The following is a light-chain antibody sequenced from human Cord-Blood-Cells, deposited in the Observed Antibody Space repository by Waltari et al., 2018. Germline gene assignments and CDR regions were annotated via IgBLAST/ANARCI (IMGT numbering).Light chain of an antibody. Sequence: QSALTQPASVSGSPGQSITISCTGTSSDGGSYNLVSWYQQHPGKAPKLMIYEGSKRRSGVSNRFSGSKSGNTASLTSSGLQAEDEADYYCCSYAGSSTLVFGGGTKLTVL. CDR2: EGS. CDR1: SSDGGSYNL. J-gene: IGLJ2*01. CDR3: CSYAGSSTLV. V-gene: IGLV2-23*01.